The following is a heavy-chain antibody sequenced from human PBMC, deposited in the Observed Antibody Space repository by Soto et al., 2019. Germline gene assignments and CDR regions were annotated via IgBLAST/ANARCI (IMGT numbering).Heavy chain of an antibody. J-gene: IGHJ4*02. CDR3: ARYGSGSYYNTYYFDY. CDR2: ISAYNGNT. D-gene: IGHD3-10*01. V-gene: IGHV1-18*01. Sequence: ASVKVSCKASGYTFTSYGISWVRQAPGQGLEWMGWISAYNGNTNYAQKLQGRVTMTTDTSTSTAYMELSSLRSEDTAVYYCARYGSGSYYNTYYFDYWGQGTLVTVS. CDR1: GYTFTSYG.